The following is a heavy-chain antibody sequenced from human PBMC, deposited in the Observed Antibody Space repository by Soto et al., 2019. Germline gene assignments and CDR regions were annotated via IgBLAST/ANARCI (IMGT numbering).Heavy chain of an antibody. J-gene: IGHJ4*02. Sequence: QVQLVQSGAEVKKPGSSVKVSCKASGGTFSSYAISWVRQAPGQGLEWMGGIIPIFGTANYAQTFQGRVTITADESTSTAYMELSSLRSEDTAVYYCARGGLRYFDWPQYYFDYWGQGTLVTVSS. CDR2: IIPIFGTA. D-gene: IGHD3-9*01. CDR1: GGTFSSYA. V-gene: IGHV1-69*01. CDR3: ARGGLRYFDWPQYYFDY.